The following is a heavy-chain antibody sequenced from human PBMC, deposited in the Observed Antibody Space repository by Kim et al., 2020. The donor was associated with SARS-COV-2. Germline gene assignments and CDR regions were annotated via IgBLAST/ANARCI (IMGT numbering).Heavy chain of an antibody. V-gene: IGHV4-59*13. CDR2: IYYSGST. Sequence: SETLSLTCTVSGGSISSYYWSWIRQPPGKGLEWIGYIYYSGSTNYNPSLKSRVTISVDTSKNQFSLKLSSVTAADTAVYYCARFAYSNYFYWYFDLWGRGTLVTVSS. CDR3: ARFAYSNYFYWYFDL. D-gene: IGHD4-4*01. J-gene: IGHJ2*01. CDR1: GGSISSYY.